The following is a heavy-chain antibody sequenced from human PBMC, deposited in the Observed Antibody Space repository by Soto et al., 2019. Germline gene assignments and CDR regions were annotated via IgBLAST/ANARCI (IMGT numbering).Heavy chain of an antibody. D-gene: IGHD2-21*01. CDR1: GGTFSSYT. V-gene: IGHV1-69*02. CDR2: IIPILGIA. J-gene: IGHJ4*02. CDR3: ARQASVVANFDY. Sequence: QVPLVQSGAEVKKPGSSVKVSCKASGGTFSSYTISWVRQAPGQGLEWMGRIIPILGIANYAQKFQGRVTRTADKSKRTSYMKLGSLRSEDTAVYYCARQASVVANFDYWGLGARATVAS.